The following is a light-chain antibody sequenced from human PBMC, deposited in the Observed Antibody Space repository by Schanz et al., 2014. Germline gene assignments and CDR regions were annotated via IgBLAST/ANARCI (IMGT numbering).Light chain of an antibody. J-gene: IGLJ2*01. CDR1: SSNIGSNT. Sequence: QSVLTQPPSASGTPGQRVTISCSGSSSNIGSNTVNWYQQLPGTAPKLLIYGNSNRPSGVPDRFSGSKSGTSASLVISGLRSEDEADYYCSSYAGSNNLVFGGGTKLTVL. CDR2: GNS. CDR3: SSYAGSNNLV. V-gene: IGLV1-44*01.